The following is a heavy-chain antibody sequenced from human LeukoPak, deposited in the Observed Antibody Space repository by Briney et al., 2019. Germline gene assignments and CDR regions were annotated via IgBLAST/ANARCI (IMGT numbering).Heavy chain of an antibody. V-gene: IGHV4-34*01. Sequence: PSETLSLTCAVYGGSFSGYYWSWIRQPPGKGLEWIGEINHSGSTNYNPSLESRVTISVDTSKNQFSLKLSSVTAADTAVYYCARAQDSSGWNTGTFDPWGQGTLVTVSS. D-gene: IGHD6-19*01. CDR1: GGSFSGYY. CDR2: INHSGST. CDR3: ARAQDSSGWNTGTFDP. J-gene: IGHJ5*02.